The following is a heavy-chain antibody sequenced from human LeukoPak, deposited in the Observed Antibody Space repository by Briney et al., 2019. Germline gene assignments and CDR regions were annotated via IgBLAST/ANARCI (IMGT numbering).Heavy chain of an antibody. CDR1: GFTFSSYS. CDR3: ARGGSGGRTSYYYGMDV. Sequence: GGSLRLSCAASGFTFSSYSMNWVRQAPGKGLEWVSSISSSSSYIYYADSVKGRFTISRDNSKNTLSLQMNGLRAEDTAVYYCARGGSGGRTSYYYGMDVWGQGTTVTVSS. CDR2: ISSSSSYI. J-gene: IGHJ6*02. D-gene: IGHD2-15*01. V-gene: IGHV3-21*04.